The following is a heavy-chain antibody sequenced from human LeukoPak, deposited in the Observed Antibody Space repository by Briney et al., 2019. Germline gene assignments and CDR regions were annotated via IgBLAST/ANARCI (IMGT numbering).Heavy chain of an antibody. D-gene: IGHD3-22*01. J-gene: IGHJ4*02. Sequence: SETLSLTCTVSGGSISSYYWSWIRQPPGKGLEWIGYIYYSGSTNYNPSLKSRVTMSVDPSKNQFSLKLTSVTVADTATYYCVRQGTNSGYYLLDHWGQGHPVIVSS. CDR2: IYYSGST. CDR3: VRQGTNSGYYLLDH. V-gene: IGHV4-59*08. CDR1: GGSISSYY.